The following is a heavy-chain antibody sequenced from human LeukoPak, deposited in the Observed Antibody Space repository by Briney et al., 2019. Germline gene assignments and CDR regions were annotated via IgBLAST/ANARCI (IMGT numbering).Heavy chain of an antibody. D-gene: IGHD3-3*01. V-gene: IGHV1-2*02. J-gene: IGHJ3*02. Sequence: EASVKVSCKASGYTFTGYYMHWVRQAPGQGLEWMGWINPNSGGTNYAQKFQGRVTMTRDTSISTAYMELSSLRSEDTAVYYCARAHTYYDFWSGPNPRDAFDIWGQGTMVTVSS. CDR3: ARAHTYYDFWSGPNPRDAFDI. CDR1: GYTFTGYY. CDR2: INPNSGGT.